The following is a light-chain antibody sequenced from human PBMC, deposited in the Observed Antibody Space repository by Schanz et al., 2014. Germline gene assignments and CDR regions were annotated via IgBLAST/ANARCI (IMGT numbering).Light chain of an antibody. V-gene: IGKV3-15*01. Sequence: EIVMTQSPATLSVSPGERATLSCRASQSVSSNLAWFQQKPGQAPRLLIYGASTRATGLPARFSGSGSGTEFTLTISSLQSEDFEVYYCQQYNNWQRTFGQGTKVESK. CDR2: GAS. CDR3: QQYNNWQRT. CDR1: QSVSSN. J-gene: IGKJ1*01.